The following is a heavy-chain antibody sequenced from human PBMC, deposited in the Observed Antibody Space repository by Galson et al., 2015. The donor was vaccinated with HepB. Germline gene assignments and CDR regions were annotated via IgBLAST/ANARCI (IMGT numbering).Heavy chain of an antibody. V-gene: IGHV3-11*06. CDR3: ARVADADYGDHSHFDY. CDR2: ISSSSTYT. CDR1: GFTFSDYY. J-gene: IGHJ4*02. D-gene: IGHD4-17*01. Sequence: SLRLSCAASGFTFSDYYMSWIRQAPGKGLEWVSYISSSSTYTNYADSVKGRLTISRDNAKNSLYLQINSLRAEDTAVYYCARVADADYGDHSHFDYWGQGTLVTVSS.